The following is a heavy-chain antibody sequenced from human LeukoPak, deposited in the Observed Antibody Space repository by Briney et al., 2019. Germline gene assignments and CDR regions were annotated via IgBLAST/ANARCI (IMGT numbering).Heavy chain of an antibody. CDR3: ATNNPPEDDY. V-gene: IGHV3-30*02. D-gene: IGHD1-14*01. CDR2: IRYDGSNK. J-gene: IGHJ4*02. CDR1: GFTFSSYA. Sequence: GGSLRLSCAASGFTFSSYAMHWVRQAPGKGLEWVAFIRYDGSNKYYADSVKGRFTISRDNSKNTLYLQMNSLRAEDTAVYYCATNNPPEDDYWGQGTLVTVSS.